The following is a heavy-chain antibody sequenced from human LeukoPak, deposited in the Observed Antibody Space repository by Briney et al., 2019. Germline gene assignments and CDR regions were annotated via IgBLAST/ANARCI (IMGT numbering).Heavy chain of an antibody. Sequence: GGSLRLSCAASGFSSSSYGMHWARQAPGKGLEWVAVIWYDGSNKYYADSVKGRFTISRDNSKNTLYLQMNSLRAEDTAVYYCGRDRKEWGSVFDYWGQGTLVTVSS. CDR1: GFSSSSYG. CDR3: GRDRKEWGSVFDY. J-gene: IGHJ4*02. CDR2: IWYDGSNK. D-gene: IGHD7-27*01. V-gene: IGHV3-33*01.